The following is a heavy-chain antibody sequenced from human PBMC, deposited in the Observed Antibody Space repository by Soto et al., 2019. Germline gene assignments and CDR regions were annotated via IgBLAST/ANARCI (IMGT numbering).Heavy chain of an antibody. D-gene: IGHD3-22*01. CDR1: GYTFTSYG. CDR2: ISAYNGNT. J-gene: IGHJ4*02. V-gene: IGHV1-18*04. CDR3: ARDPGRAEYYYDSRGPFGY. Sequence: GASVKVSCKASGYTFTSYGISWVRQAPGQGLEWMGWISAYNGNTNYAQKLQGRVTMTTDTSTSTAYMELRSLRSDDTAVYYCARDPGRAEYYYDSRGPFGYWGQGTLVTVSS.